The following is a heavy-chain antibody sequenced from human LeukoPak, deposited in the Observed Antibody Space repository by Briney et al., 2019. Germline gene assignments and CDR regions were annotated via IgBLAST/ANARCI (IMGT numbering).Heavy chain of an antibody. J-gene: IGHJ4*02. Sequence: GGSLRLSCAASGFTFSSYSMNWVRQAPGKGLEWVSSISSSSSYIYYADSVKGRFTISRDNAKNSLYLQMNSLRAENTAVYYCARAQDYYDSSGYYYDFDYWGQGTLVTVSS. CDR3: ARAQDYYDSSGYYYDFDY. D-gene: IGHD3-22*01. V-gene: IGHV3-21*01. CDR1: GFTFSSYS. CDR2: ISSSSSYI.